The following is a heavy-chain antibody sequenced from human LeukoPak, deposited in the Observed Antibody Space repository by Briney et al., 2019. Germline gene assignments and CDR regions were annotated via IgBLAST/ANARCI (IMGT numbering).Heavy chain of an antibody. CDR1: GFTFSSYS. D-gene: IGHD3-10*01. CDR2: ISSSSSYI. Sequence: PGGSLRLSCAASGFTFSSYSMNWVRQAPGKGLEWVSSISSSSSYIYYADSVKGRFTISRDNAKNSLYLQMNSLRAEDTAVYYCARDPSSGSYWSGPNWFDPWGQGTLVTVSS. V-gene: IGHV3-21*01. J-gene: IGHJ5*02. CDR3: ARDPSSGSYWSGPNWFDP.